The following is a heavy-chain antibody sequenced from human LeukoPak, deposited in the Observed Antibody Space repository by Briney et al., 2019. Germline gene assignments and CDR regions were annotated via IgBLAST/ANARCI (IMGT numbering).Heavy chain of an antibody. CDR2: ISYDGSNK. CDR3: ARGYCDSSGYHDAFDI. CDR1: GFTFSSYA. Sequence: GGSLRLSCAASGFTFSSYAMHWVRQAPGKGLEWVAVISYDGSNKYYADSVKGRFTISRDNSKNTLYLQMNSLRAEDTAVYYCARGYCDSSGYHDAFDIWGQGTMVTVSS. J-gene: IGHJ3*02. D-gene: IGHD3-22*01. V-gene: IGHV3-30-3*01.